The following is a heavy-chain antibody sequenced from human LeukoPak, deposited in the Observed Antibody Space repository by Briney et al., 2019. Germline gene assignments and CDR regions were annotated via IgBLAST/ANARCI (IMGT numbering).Heavy chain of an antibody. Sequence: PGRSLRLSCAASGFTFSYFGMHWVRQAPGKGLEWVALIWYDGSNKYYADSVKGRFTISRDNSNSTLYLQMNSLRVEDTAVYYCARDRSDSFDSTGYFPEYYFDYWGQGTLVTVSS. J-gene: IGHJ4*02. CDR3: ARDRSDSFDSTGYFPEYYFDY. V-gene: IGHV3-33*01. CDR1: GFTFSYFG. D-gene: IGHD3-22*01. CDR2: IWYDGSNK.